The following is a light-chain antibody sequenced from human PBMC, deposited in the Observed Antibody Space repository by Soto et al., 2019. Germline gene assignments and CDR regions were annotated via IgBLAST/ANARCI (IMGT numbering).Light chain of an antibody. CDR3: QKYNSATWT. V-gene: IGKV1-27*01. J-gene: IGKJ1*01. Sequence: DIQMTQSPSSLSTSVGDRVTITCRASQGISNYLAWYQQKPGKVPKLLIYAASTLQSGVPSRFSGSGSGTDFTLTIISLQPEDVATYYCQKYNSATWTFVQATQVEI. CDR2: AAS. CDR1: QGISNY.